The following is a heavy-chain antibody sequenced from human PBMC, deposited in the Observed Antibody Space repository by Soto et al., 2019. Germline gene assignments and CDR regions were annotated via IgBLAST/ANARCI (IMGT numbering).Heavy chain of an antibody. Sequence: SETLSLTCTVSGGSIGSYYWSWIRQPPGKGLEWIGYIYYSGSTNYNPSLKSRVTISVDTSKNQFSLKLSSVTAADTAVYYCARAGFWSGYSYWYFDLWGRGTLVTVSS. D-gene: IGHD3-3*01. V-gene: IGHV4-59*01. J-gene: IGHJ2*01. CDR2: IYYSGST. CDR1: GGSIGSYY. CDR3: ARAGFWSGYSYWYFDL.